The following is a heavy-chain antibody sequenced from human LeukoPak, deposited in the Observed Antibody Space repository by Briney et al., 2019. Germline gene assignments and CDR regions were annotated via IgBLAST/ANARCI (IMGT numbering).Heavy chain of an antibody. D-gene: IGHD2-15*01. CDR3: ARASYCSDGSCYSDY. J-gene: IGHJ4*02. CDR2: MSAYNGNT. V-gene: IGHV1-18*01. CDR1: GYTFTSYS. Sequence: ASVKVSCKASGYTFTSYSISWVRQAPGQGPEWMGWMSAYNGNTIYAQKVKGRVTMTTDTSTSTAYMELRSLQSDDTAVYYCARASYCSDGSCYSDYWGQGTLVTVSS.